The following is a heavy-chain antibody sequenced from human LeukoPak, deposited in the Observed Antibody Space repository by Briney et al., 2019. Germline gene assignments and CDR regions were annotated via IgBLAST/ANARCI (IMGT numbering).Heavy chain of an antibody. CDR3: ATTNYYDSSGYGY. J-gene: IGHJ4*02. V-gene: IGHV4-30-2*01. Sequence: KSSETLSLTCAVSGGSIGSGGYSWSWIRQPPGKGLEWIGYIYHSGSTYYNPSLKSRATISVDRSKNQFSLKLSSVTAADTAVYYCATTNYYDSSGYGYWGQGTLVTVSS. CDR1: GGSIGSGGYS. CDR2: IYHSGST. D-gene: IGHD3-22*01.